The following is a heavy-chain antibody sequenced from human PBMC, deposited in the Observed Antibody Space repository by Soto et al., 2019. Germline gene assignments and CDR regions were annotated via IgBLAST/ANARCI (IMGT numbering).Heavy chain of an antibody. J-gene: IGHJ4*02. V-gene: IGHV4-30-2*01. CDR2: TYHSGNP. Sequence: PSETLSLTCDVSGDTISTGGYTWARIRQPPGEALEWIGHTYHSGNPYYNPSLKSRVIISVDRSKNQFSLKVRSVTAADTALYYCVRAGTGYQLDYWGQGTLVTVSS. CDR1: GDTISTGGYT. CDR3: VRAGTGYQLDY. D-gene: IGHD3-9*01.